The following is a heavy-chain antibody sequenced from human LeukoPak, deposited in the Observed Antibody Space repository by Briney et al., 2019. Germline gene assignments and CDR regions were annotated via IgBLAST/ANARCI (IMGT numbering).Heavy chain of an antibody. V-gene: IGHV1-69*13. J-gene: IGHJ4*02. CDR3: ASSYSSSWYRPLDY. D-gene: IGHD6-13*01. CDR2: IIPIFGTA. Sequence: GASVKVSCKASGGTFSSYAISWVRQAPGQGLEWMGGIIPIFGTANYAQKFQGRVTITADESTSTAYMELSSLRSEDTAVYYCASSYSSSWYRPLDYWGQGTLVTVSS. CDR1: GGTFSSYA.